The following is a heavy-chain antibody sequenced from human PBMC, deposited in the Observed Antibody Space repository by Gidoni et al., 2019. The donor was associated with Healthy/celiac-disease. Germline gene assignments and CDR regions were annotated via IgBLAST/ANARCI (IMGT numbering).Heavy chain of an antibody. CDR1: GYSFTRSW. CDR2: IYPGDSDT. CDR3: ARRGGGGVTGVNWFDP. V-gene: IGHV5-51*03. D-gene: IGHD3-10*01. J-gene: IGHJ5*02. Sequence: EVQLVQSGAELKKPGESLKISCKGSGYSFTRSWIGWVRQMPGKGQGWRGIIYPGDSDTRYSPSFQGQVTISADKSISTAYLKWSSLKASDTAMYYCARRGGGGVTGVNWFDPWGQGTLVTVSS.